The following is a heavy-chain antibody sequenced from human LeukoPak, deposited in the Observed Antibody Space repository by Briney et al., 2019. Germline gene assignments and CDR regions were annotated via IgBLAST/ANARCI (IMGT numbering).Heavy chain of an antibody. CDR3: AREVVGATEFDS. J-gene: IGHJ4*02. CDR1: GFTVGNVW. V-gene: IGHV3-72*01. D-gene: IGHD1-26*01. Sequence: GGSLRLSCAASGFTVGNVWMSWVRRAPGKGLEWVGRTRNKANSYTTQYAASVKGRFTISRDDSKNSLYLQMNSLKTEDAAVYYCAREVVGATEFDSWGQGTLVTVSS. CDR2: TRNKANSYTT.